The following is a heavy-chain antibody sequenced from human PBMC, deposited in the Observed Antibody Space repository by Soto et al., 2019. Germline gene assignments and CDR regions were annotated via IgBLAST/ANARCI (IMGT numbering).Heavy chain of an antibody. CDR3: AKFIGRGGPRVPAAKVYPAYYYMDV. Sequence: SLRLSCAASGFTFSSYAMSWVRQAPGKGLEWVSAISGSGGSTYYADSVKGRFTISRDNSKNTLYLQMNSLRAEDTAVYYCAKFIGRGGPRVPAAKVYPAYYYMDVWGKGTTVTVSS. D-gene: IGHD2-2*01. CDR2: ISGSGGST. V-gene: IGHV3-23*01. J-gene: IGHJ6*03. CDR1: GFTFSSYA.